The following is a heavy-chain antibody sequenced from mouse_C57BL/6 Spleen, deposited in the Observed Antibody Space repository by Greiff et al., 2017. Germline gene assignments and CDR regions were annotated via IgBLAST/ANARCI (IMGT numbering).Heavy chain of an antibody. CDR3: VRQDVFAY. CDR1: GFSFNTYA. J-gene: IGHJ3*01. V-gene: IGHV10-1*01. Sequence: EVQLVESGGGLVQPKGSVKLSCTASGFSFNTYAMNWVRQDPGKGLEWVASIRSKSNNYATYYADSVKARFTISRDASESMIYLQMNNLKTEDIAMYYCVRQDVFAYWGQGTLVTVSA. CDR2: IRSKSNNYAT.